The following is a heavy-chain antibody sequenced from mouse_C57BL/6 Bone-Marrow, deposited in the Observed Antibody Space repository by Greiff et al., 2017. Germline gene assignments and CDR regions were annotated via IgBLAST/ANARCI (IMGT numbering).Heavy chain of an antibody. J-gene: IGHJ2*01. Sequence: QVQLQQPGAELVKPGASVKLSCKASGYTFTSYWMQWVKQRPGQGLEWIGEIDPSDSYTNYNQKFEGKATLTVDTSSSTAYMQLSSLTSEDSAVYYCASTTVVATDYFDHWGQGTTLTVSS. CDR2: IDPSDSYT. D-gene: IGHD1-1*01. V-gene: IGHV1-50*01. CDR1: GYTFTSYW. CDR3: ASTTVVATDYFDH.